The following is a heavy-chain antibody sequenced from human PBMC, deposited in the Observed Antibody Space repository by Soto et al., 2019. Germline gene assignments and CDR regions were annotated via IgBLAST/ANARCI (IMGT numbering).Heavy chain of an antibody. D-gene: IGHD3-16*01. CDR3: ARDPNAYVWALDY. J-gene: IGHJ4*02. CDR2: ISSSGSNK. Sequence: QVQLVESGGGVVQPGRSLRLSCAASGFTFSSYSIHWVRQAPGKGLEWVAVISSSGSNKYFADSVKGRFTLSRDTSKNTVYLQMNSLRAEDTAVYYCARDPNAYVWALDYWGQGTLVTVSS. CDR1: GFTFSSYS. V-gene: IGHV3-30-3*01.